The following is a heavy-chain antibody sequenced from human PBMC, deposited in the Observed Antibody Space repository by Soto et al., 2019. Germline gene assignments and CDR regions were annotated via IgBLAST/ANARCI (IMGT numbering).Heavy chain of an antibody. Sequence: GGSLRLSCAASGFTVSSNYMSWVRQAPGKGLEWGSVIYSGGSTYYADSMKGRFTISRDNSKNTLYLQMNSLRAEDTAVYYCARGKIDCSSTSCYEGVWFDPWGQGTLVTVS. D-gene: IGHD2-2*01. V-gene: IGHV3-53*01. CDR3: ARGKIDCSSTSCYEGVWFDP. CDR1: GFTVSSNY. J-gene: IGHJ5*02. CDR2: IYSGGST.